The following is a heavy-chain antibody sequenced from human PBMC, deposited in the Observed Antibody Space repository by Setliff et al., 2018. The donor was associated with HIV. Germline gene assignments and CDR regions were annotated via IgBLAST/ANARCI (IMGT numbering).Heavy chain of an antibody. V-gene: IGHV5-51*01. CDR3: ARLGGICSGGSCTALAYTMDV. J-gene: IGHJ6*02. D-gene: IGHD2-15*01. CDR2: IYPGDSDT. CDR1: GYSFTTLW. Sequence: GESLKISCQASGYSFTTLWIAWVRRMPGKGLEWMGIIYPGDSDTRYSPSFQGQVTISADKSISTAYLQCSSLKASDTAMYYCARLGGICSGGSCTALAYTMDVWGQGTTVTVSS.